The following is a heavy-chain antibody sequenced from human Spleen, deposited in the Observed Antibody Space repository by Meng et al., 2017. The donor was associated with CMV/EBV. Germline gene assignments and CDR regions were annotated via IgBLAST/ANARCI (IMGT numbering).Heavy chain of an antibody. CDR1: GYDFHGYD. V-gene: IGHV1-8*01. D-gene: IGHD1-1*01. CDR2: MHPYSGNT. J-gene: IGHJ5*02. CDR3: TRNWRKGKGWFDP. Sequence: KASGYDFHGYDMTWVRQTSGQGLEWMGWMHPYSGNTGYAQKFQGRVTITRDTSITTAYMELSNLRSDDTAVYYCTRNWRKGKGWFDPWGQGTLVTVSS.